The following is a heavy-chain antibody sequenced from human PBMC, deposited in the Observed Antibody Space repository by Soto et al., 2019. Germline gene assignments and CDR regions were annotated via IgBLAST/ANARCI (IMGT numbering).Heavy chain of an antibody. CDR2: IKQDGSEK. D-gene: IGHD2-15*01. Sequence: EVQLVESGGGLVQPGGSLRLSCAASGFTFSSYWMRWVRQAPGKGLEWVANIKQDGSEKYYVDSVKGRFTISRDNAKNSLYLQMNSLRAEDTAVYYCARDIVVVVAAPEDAFDIWGQGTMVTVSS. CDR1: GFTFSSYW. J-gene: IGHJ3*02. CDR3: ARDIVVVVAAPEDAFDI. V-gene: IGHV3-7*01.